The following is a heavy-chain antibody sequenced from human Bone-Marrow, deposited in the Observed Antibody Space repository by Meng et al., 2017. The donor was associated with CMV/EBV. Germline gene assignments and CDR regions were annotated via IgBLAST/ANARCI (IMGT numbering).Heavy chain of an antibody. CDR3: ARDQPGTTGYGAFDI. Sequence: SVKVSCKASGGTFSTHIIYWVRQAPGQGLEWMGRIIPLTNIANYAQSFQGRVTITTDESTSTAYMELSSLRSEDTAVYYCARDQPGTTGYGAFDIWGQGTMVTVSS. CDR2: IIPLTNIA. V-gene: IGHV1-69*16. J-gene: IGHJ3*02. D-gene: IGHD1-1*01. CDR1: GGTFSTHI.